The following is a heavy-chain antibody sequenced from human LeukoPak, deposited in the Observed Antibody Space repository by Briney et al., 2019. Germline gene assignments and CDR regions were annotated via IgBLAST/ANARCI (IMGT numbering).Heavy chain of an antibody. Sequence: GGSLRLSCAASGFPFSSYGMHWVRQAPGKGLECVAFIRYDGSNKYYADSVKGRFTISRDNFKNTLYLQMNSLRAEDTAVYYCAKLPYCSSTSCYSYYMDVWGKGTTVTVSS. J-gene: IGHJ6*03. V-gene: IGHV3-30*02. CDR3: AKLPYCSSTSCYSYYMDV. D-gene: IGHD2-2*02. CDR2: IRYDGSNK. CDR1: GFPFSSYG.